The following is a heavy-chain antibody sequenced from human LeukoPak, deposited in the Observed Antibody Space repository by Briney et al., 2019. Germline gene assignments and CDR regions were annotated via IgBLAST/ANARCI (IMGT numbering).Heavy chain of an antibody. CDR2: IYSGGST. D-gene: IGHD6-19*01. J-gene: IGHJ4*02. CDR3: ARRPAHSSGSESYYFDY. Sequence: GGSLRLSCAASGFTVRSNYMSWVRQAPGKGLEWVSVIYSGGSTYYADSVKGRFTISRDNSKNTLYLQMNSLRAEDTAVYYCARRPAHSSGSESYYFDYWGQGTLVTVSS. V-gene: IGHV3-53*01. CDR1: GFTVRSNY.